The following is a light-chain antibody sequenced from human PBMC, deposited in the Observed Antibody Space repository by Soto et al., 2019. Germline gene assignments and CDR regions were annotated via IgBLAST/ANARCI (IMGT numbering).Light chain of an antibody. Sequence: MHMTQSPSSLSGSVGHRVTITCRASQTISSWLAWYQQKPGKAPKLLIFAASSLQSGVPSRFSGSGSGPDFTLTISSLQTEDFATYYCQQSYSSPPTFGQGTKVDIK. CDR1: QTISSW. V-gene: IGKV1-39*01. CDR2: AAS. CDR3: QQSYSSPPT. J-gene: IGKJ1*01.